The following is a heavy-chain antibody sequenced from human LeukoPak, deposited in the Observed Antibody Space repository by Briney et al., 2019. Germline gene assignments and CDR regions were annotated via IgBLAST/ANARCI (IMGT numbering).Heavy chain of an antibody. V-gene: IGHV4-31*01. CDR3: ARSAESGYADFDY. Sequence: SETLSLTCTVSGGSITSGGHYWSWIRQHPGKGLEWIGYIYYSGNAYYNPSLKSLFTISVDTSKNQFSLKVSSVTAADTAVYYCARSAESGYADFDYWGQGTLVTVSS. J-gene: IGHJ4*02. CDR1: GGSITSGGHY. CDR2: IYYSGNA. D-gene: IGHD5-12*01.